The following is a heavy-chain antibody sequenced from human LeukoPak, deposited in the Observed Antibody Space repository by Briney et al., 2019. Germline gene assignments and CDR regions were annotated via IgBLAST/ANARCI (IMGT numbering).Heavy chain of an antibody. D-gene: IGHD3-10*01. CDR3: ARGLGYYGSGSPDRNWFDP. J-gene: IGHJ5*02. CDR2: INHSGST. Sequence: SETLSLTCAVHGGSFSGYYWSWIRQPPGKGLEWIGEINHSGSTNYNPSLKSRVTISVDTSKNQFSLKLSSVTAADTAVYYCARGLGYYGSGSPDRNWFDPWGQGTLVTVSS. V-gene: IGHV4-34*01. CDR1: GGSFSGYY.